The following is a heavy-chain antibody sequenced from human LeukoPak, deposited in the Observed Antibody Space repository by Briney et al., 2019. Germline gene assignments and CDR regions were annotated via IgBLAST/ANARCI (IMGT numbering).Heavy chain of an antibody. V-gene: IGHV4-34*01. CDR2: INHSGST. CDR3: ARAGPLYYYGSGSYYRGGYYYYGMDV. J-gene: IGHJ6*02. CDR1: GGSFSGYY. D-gene: IGHD3-10*01. Sequence: SETLSLTCAVYGGSFSGYYWSWIRQPPGKGLEWIGEINHSGSTNYNPSLKSRVTISVDTSKNQFSLKLSSVTAADTAVYYCARAGPLYYYGSGSYYRGGYYYYGMDVWGQGTTVTVSS.